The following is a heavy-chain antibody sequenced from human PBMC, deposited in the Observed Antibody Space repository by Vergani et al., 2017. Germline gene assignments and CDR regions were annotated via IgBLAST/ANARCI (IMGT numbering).Heavy chain of an antibody. J-gene: IGHJ6*03. CDR3: ARVSGDLGYCSSTSCHYYYYMDV. D-gene: IGHD2-2*01. CDR2: IIPIFGTA. Sequence: QVQLVQSGAEVKKPGSSVKVSCKASGGTFSSYAISWVRQAPGQGLEWMGGIIPIFGTANYAQKFQGRVTITADESTSTAYMELSSLRSEDTAVYYCARVSGDLGYCSSTSCHYYYYMDVWGK. CDR1: GGTFSSYA. V-gene: IGHV1-69*01.